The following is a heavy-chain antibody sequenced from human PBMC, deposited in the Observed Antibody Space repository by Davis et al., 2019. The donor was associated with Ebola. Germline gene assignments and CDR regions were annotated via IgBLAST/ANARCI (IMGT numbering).Heavy chain of an antibody. D-gene: IGHD6-19*01. V-gene: IGHV4-4*07. Sequence: MPSETLSLTCSVSGGSISNFYWNWIRQSAEKGLEWIGRVYSTGIINYNPSLKSRVTISVDTSKNQLSLILTSVTAADTAVYYCAKWGSLAGDYYDGMDVWGQGTTVTVSS. CDR1: GGSISNFY. CDR3: AKWGSLAGDYYDGMDV. CDR2: VYSTGII. J-gene: IGHJ6*02.